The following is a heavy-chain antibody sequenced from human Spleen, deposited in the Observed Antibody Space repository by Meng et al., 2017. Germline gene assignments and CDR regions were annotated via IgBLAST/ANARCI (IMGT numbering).Heavy chain of an antibody. Sequence: GQVVQSGAEGKKPGSSVKVSCKASGGTFSSYAISWVRQAPGQGLEWMGGIIPIFGTANYAQKFQGRVTITADKSTSTAYMELSSLRSEDTAVYYCARSDIDSSGYYLPFDHWGQGTLVTVSS. CDR2: IIPIFGTA. V-gene: IGHV1-69*06. D-gene: IGHD3-22*01. CDR1: GGTFSSYA. J-gene: IGHJ4*02. CDR3: ARSDIDSSGYYLPFDH.